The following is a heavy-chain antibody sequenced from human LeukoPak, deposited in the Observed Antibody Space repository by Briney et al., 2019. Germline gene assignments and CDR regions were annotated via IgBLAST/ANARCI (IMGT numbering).Heavy chain of an antibody. Sequence: GGSLRLSCAASGFTFSSYWMSWVRQAPGKGLEWVANIKQDGSEKYYVDSVKGRFTISRDNAKNSLYLQMNSLRAEDTAVYYCAREHIAARPSLSPWGQGTLVTVSS. CDR3: AREHIAARPSLSP. V-gene: IGHV3-7*01. CDR2: IKQDGSEK. J-gene: IGHJ5*02. CDR1: GFTFSSYW. D-gene: IGHD6-6*01.